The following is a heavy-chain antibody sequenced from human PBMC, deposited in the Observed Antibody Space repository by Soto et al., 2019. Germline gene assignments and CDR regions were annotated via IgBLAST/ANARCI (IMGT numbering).Heavy chain of an antibody. D-gene: IGHD1-26*01. CDR1: GGSISSGGYY. J-gene: IGHJ4*02. CDR2: IYYSGRT. V-gene: IGHV4-31*03. Sequence: QVQLQESGPGLVKPSQTLSLTCTVSGGSISSGGYYWSWIRQHPGKGLEWIGYIYYSGRTYYNPSLKGRVTISVDTSKNQFSLKLSSVTAADTAVYYCAGEGGIVGDTAADYWGQGTLVTVSS. CDR3: AGEGGIVGDTAADY.